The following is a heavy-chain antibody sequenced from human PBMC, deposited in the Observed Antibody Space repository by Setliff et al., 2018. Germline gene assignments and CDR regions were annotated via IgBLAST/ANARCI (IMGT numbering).Heavy chain of an antibody. CDR2: IYTTGNT. D-gene: IGHD2-21*01. V-gene: IGHV4-61*02. J-gene: IGHJ5*02. CDR3: ARYIPSAGCFDP. CDR1: GDSITSGSDY. Sequence: LSLTCTVSGDSITSGSDYWNWIRQPAGKGLEWIGRIYTTGNTNYNPSLKSRVTISVDTSKKQFSLMLTSVTAADTAVYYCARYIPSAGCFDPWGQGALVTVAS.